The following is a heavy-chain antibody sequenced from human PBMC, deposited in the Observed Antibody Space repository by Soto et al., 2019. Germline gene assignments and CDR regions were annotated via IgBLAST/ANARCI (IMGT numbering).Heavy chain of an antibody. D-gene: IGHD6-19*01. V-gene: IGHV3-20*01. CDR2: INWNGGST. CDR1: GFTFDDYG. J-gene: IGHJ3*02. CDR3: ARAFTDSSGWYRRDAFDI. Sequence: GGSLRLSCAASGFTFDDYGMSWVRQAPGKGLEWVSGINWNGGSTGYADSVKGRFTISRDNAKNSLYLQMNSLRAEDTALYHCARAFTDSSGWYRRDAFDIWGQGTMVTVSS.